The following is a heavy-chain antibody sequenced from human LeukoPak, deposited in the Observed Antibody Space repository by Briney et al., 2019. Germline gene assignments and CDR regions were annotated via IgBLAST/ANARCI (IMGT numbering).Heavy chain of an antibody. J-gene: IGHJ4*02. D-gene: IGHD4-17*01. CDR2: IIPIFGTA. CDR3: ARNGDYGDYYYFDY. V-gene: IGHV1-69*01. Sequence: SVTVSCKASGGTFSSYAISWVRQAPGQGLEWMGGIIPIFGTANYAQKFQGRVTITADESTSTAYMELSSLRSEDTAVYYCARNGDYGDYYYFDYWGQGTLVTVSS. CDR1: GGTFSSYA.